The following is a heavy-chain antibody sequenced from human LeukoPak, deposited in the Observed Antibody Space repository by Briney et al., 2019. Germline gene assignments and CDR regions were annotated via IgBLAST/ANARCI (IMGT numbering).Heavy chain of an antibody. V-gene: IGHV3-23*01. CDR2: ITGSGAFT. D-gene: IGHD3-10*01. J-gene: IGHJ4*02. CDR3: AKGTFADLKGLFDY. CDR1: GFTFITYS. Sequence: GGSLRLSCAASGFTFITYSMTWVRQAPGRGLEWVSAITGSGAFTYYADSVKGRFTISRDNSKNTLYLHMNSLRAEDTAVYFCAKGTFADLKGLFDYWGQGTLVTVSS.